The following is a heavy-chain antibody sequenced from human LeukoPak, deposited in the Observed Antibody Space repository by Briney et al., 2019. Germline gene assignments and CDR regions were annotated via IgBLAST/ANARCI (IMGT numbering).Heavy chain of an antibody. CDR3: ARDVRSSSASPAFDY. CDR1: GFTFSSYA. Sequence: GGSLRLSCSASGFTFSSYAMSWVRQAPGQGLEWVSLIRGSGGSTYYADSVKGRFTISRDNSENTLSLQMNSLRAEDTAVYYCARDVRSSSASPAFDYWGQGTLVTVPS. D-gene: IGHD6-13*01. J-gene: IGHJ4*02. CDR2: IRGSGGST. V-gene: IGHV3-23*01.